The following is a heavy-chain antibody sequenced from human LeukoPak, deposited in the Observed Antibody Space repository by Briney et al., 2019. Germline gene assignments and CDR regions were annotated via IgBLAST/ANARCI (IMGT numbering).Heavy chain of an antibody. Sequence: ETLSLTCTVSGGSISSSGYYWGWIRQPPGKGLEWVSGINWNGGRAGYADSVKGRFTISRDNAKNSLYLQMNSLRAEDTALYYCARDYDYGDYPGYWGQGTLVTVSS. CDR2: INWNGGRA. CDR1: GGSISSSGYY. CDR3: ARDYDYGDYPGY. J-gene: IGHJ4*02. V-gene: IGHV3-20*04. D-gene: IGHD4-17*01.